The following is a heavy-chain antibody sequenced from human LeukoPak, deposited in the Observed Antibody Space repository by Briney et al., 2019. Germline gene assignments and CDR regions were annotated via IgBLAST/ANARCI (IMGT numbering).Heavy chain of an antibody. J-gene: IGHJ4*02. Sequence: ASVKVSCKASGYTFTGYYMHWVRQAPGQGLEWMGWINPNSGGTNYAQKFQGRVTMTLDTSINTAYMELSSLTFDDTAVYYCARVIVGATVFGYWGQGTLVTVSS. CDR1: GYTFTGYY. D-gene: IGHD1-26*01. V-gene: IGHV1-2*02. CDR3: ARVIVGATVFGY. CDR2: INPNSGGT.